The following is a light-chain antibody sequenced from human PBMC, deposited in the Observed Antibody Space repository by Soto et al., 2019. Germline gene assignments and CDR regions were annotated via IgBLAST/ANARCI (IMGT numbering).Light chain of an antibody. Sequence: QSVLTQPASVSGSPGQSITISCTGTNSDIGGYNYVSWYQQHPGKAPKLMIYDVSNRPSGDSSRFSGSKSGNTASLTISGLQAEDEADYYCSSYTTSDTDVFGTGTKLTVL. V-gene: IGLV2-14*01. CDR3: SSYTTSDTDV. CDR1: NSDIGGYNY. J-gene: IGLJ1*01. CDR2: DVS.